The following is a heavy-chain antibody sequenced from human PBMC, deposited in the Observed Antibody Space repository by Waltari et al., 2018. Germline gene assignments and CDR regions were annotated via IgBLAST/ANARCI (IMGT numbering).Heavy chain of an antibody. J-gene: IGHJ6*02. CDR1: GFTFSRDA. Sequence: EVQLLESGGGLVQPGGSLRLSCAASGFTFSRDALSWVRQAPGRGLEVVSAISGTGGSTYYADSVKGRFTISRDNSKNTLYLQMNSLRAEDTAVYYCAKGIYLTYYYGMDVWGQGTTVTVSS. CDR3: AKGIYLTYYYGMDV. CDR2: ISGTGGST. V-gene: IGHV3-23*01.